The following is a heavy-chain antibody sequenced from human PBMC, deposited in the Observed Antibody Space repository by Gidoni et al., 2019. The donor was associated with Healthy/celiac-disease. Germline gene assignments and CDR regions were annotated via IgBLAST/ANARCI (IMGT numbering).Heavy chain of an antibody. CDR3: ARDPYSSSWYPEDV. V-gene: IGHV3-11*01. CDR1: GFTFSDYY. CDR2: ISSSGSTI. J-gene: IGHJ6*02. D-gene: IGHD6-13*01. Sequence: QVQLVESGGGLVKPGGSLRLSCSASGFTFSDYYMSWIRQAPRKGLEWVSYISSSGSTIYYADSVKGRFTISRDNAKNSLYLQMNSLRAEDTAVYYCARDPYSSSWYPEDVWGQGTTVTVSS.